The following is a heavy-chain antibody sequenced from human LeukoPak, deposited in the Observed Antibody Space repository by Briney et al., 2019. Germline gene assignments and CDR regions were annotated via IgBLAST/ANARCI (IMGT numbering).Heavy chain of an antibody. CDR1: GGSISSSSYY. J-gene: IGHJ4*02. CDR2: IYYSGSS. D-gene: IGHD5-24*01. V-gene: IGHV4-39*01. CDR3: ARHRSGWLQSSFDY. Sequence: SETLSLTCAVSGGSISSSSYYWGWIRQPPGKGLEWIGSIYYSGSSFDNPALKSRVTISVDTSKNQFSLKLSSVTAADTAVYYCARHRSGWLQSSFDYWGQGTLVTVSS.